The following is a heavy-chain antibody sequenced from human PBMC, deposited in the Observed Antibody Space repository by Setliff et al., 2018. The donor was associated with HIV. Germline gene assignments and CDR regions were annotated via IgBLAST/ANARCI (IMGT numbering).Heavy chain of an antibody. CDR2: IHYTGST. CDR3: ARGLSFYDPGGFDY. J-gene: IGHJ4*02. V-gene: IGHV4-59*08. D-gene: IGHD3-22*01. CDR1: GASFNDYY. Sequence: PSETLSLTCTVSGASFNDYYWSWIRQPPGKGLEWLGYIHYTGSTNYNPSLRSRVTISLDTSKNQFSLKLSSVTAADTAVYYCARGLSFYDPGGFDYWGQGTLVTVSS.